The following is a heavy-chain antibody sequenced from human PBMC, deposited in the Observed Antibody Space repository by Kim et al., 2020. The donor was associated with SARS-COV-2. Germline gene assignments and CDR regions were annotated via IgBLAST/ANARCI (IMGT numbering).Heavy chain of an antibody. J-gene: IGHJ4*02. V-gene: IGHV4-34*01. CDR1: GGSFSGYY. CDR3: ARAEMGIAGAGLVDY. D-gene: IGHD6-19*01. CDR2: INHSGST. Sequence: SETLSLTCAVYGGSFSGYYWSWIRQPPGKGLEWIGEINHSGSTNYNPSLKSRVTISVDTSKNQFSLKLSSVTAADTAVYYCARAEMGIAGAGLVDYWGQGTLVTVSS.